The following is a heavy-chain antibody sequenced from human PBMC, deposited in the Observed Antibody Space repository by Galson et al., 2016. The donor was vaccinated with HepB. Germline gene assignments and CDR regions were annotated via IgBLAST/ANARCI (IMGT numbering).Heavy chain of an antibody. CDR3: ARDLSAHFDY. Sequence: WNWIRQSPSGGLEWLGRTYYRSKWYNDYAVSVRGRITINPDTSKNQFSMHLNSVTPEDTAVYYCARDLSAHFDYWGQGALVTVSS. V-gene: IGHV6-1*01. J-gene: IGHJ4*02. D-gene: IGHD2/OR15-2a*01. CDR2: TYYRSKWYN.